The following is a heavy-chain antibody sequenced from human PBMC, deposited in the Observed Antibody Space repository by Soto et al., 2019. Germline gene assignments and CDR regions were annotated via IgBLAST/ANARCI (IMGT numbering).Heavy chain of an antibody. D-gene: IGHD5-18*01. CDR3: AKDTFARIQLWLLFPLYFDY. J-gene: IGHJ4*01. CDR2: ISGSGGST. Sequence: GGSLRLSCAASGFTFSSYAMSWVRQAPGKGLEWVSAISGSGGSTYYADSVKGRFTISRDNSKNTLYLQMNSLRAEDTAVYYCAKDTFARIQLWLLFPLYFDYWGHGTLVTVSS. CDR1: GFTFSSYA. V-gene: IGHV3-23*01.